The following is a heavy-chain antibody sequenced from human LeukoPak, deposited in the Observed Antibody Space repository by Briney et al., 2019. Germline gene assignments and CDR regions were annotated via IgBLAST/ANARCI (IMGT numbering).Heavy chain of an antibody. CDR1: GGSISSNAYY. D-gene: IGHD2-15*01. CDR3: ARLQQVVSYYFDY. J-gene: IGHJ4*02. CDR2: IYYSGST. V-gene: IGHV4-39*01. Sequence: PSETLSLTCTVSGGSISSNAYYWGRIRQPPGKGLEWIGSIYYSGSTYYKPSLKSRVTISVDTSKNQFSLKVSSVTAADTAVYYCARLQQVVSYYFDYWGQGTLVTVSS.